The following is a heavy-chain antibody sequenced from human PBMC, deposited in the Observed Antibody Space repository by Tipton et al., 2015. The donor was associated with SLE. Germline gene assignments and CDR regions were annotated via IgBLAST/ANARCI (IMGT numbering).Heavy chain of an antibody. CDR1: GGSVSSGSYY. D-gene: IGHD6-13*01. V-gene: IGHV4-61*01. J-gene: IGHJ4*02. CDR2: IYYSGST. CDR3: ARDGSSWYKDY. Sequence: TLSLTCTVSGGSVSSGSYYWSWIRQPPGKGLEWIGYIYYSGSTNYNPSLKSRVTVSVDKSKSQFSLKLSSVTAADTAVYYCARDGSSWYKDYWGQGTLVTVSS.